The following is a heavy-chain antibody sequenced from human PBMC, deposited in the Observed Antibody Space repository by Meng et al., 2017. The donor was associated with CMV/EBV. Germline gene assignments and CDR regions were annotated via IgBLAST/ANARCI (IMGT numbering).Heavy chain of an antibody. CDR1: YTFGNYH. CDR3: ARSDCSRSSCYLATFDH. V-gene: IGHV1-46*01. Sequence: YTFGNYHMQSVRQAPGQGPALMGLIDPTGGRTNYARDFEGRVTMTRDTSTNTVYLELTSLRDDDTAVYYCARSDCSRSSCYLATFDHWGQGTLVTVSS. J-gene: IGHJ4*02. CDR2: IDPTGGRT. D-gene: IGHD2-2*01.